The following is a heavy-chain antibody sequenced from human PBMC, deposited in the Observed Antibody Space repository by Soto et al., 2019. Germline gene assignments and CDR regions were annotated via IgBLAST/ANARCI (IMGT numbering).Heavy chain of an antibody. D-gene: IGHD3-9*01. CDR1: GGSFSSYH. CDR3: ARGRLRYFDWLSPIYYYGMDV. CDR2: INHSGST. V-gene: IGHV4-34*01. Sequence: PSETLSLTCAVYGGSFSSYHWSWIRQTPGKGLEWIGEINHSGSTNYNPSLKSRVTISVDTSKNQFSLKLSSVTAADTAVYYCARGRLRYFDWLSPIYYYGMDVWGQGTTVTVSS. J-gene: IGHJ6*02.